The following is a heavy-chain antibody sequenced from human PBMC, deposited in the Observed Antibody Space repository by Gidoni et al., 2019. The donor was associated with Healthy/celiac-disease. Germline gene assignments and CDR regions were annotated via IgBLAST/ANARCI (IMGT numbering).Heavy chain of an antibody. J-gene: IGHJ4*02. V-gene: IGHV3-7*03. CDR3: ASWGSYGNFDY. CDR2: IKQDGSEK. CDR1: GFTFSSYW. Sequence: EVQLVESGGGSVQPGGSLRHSCAAPGFTFSSYWMSWVRQAPGKGREWVANIKQDGSEKYYVDSVKGRFTISRDNAKNSLYLQMNSLRAEDTAVYYCASWGSYGNFDYWGQGTLVTVSS. D-gene: IGHD5-18*01.